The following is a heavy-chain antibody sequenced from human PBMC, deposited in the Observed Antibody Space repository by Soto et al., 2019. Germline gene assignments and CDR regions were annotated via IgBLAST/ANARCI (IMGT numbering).Heavy chain of an antibody. V-gene: IGHV3-74*01. CDR1: GFSFTSYW. D-gene: IGHD3-10*02. J-gene: IGHJ4*02. CDR3: AKRGLNSTGLFH. CDR2: INTDGSST. Sequence: EVQLVESGGGLVQPGGSLRLSCAASGFSFTSYWMHWVRQAPGKGLVWVSRINTDGSSTSYADSVKGRFTISRDNAKNTLFLQMISLRAENTAIYYCAKRGLNSTGLFHWGQGTLVSVSS.